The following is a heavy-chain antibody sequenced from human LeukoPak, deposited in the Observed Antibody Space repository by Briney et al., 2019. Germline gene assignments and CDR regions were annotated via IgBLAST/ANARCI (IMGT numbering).Heavy chain of an antibody. CDR3: AKVDSLKKGYYFDY. Sequence: GGSLRLSCTVSGFTFSSYGMHWVRQAPGKGLEWVAFIRYDGSNKYYADSVKGRFTISRDNSKNTLYLQMNSLRAEDTAVYYCAKVDSLKKGYYFDYWGQGTLVTVSS. CDR1: GFTFSSYG. D-gene: IGHD3/OR15-3a*01. CDR2: IRYDGSNK. V-gene: IGHV3-30*02. J-gene: IGHJ4*02.